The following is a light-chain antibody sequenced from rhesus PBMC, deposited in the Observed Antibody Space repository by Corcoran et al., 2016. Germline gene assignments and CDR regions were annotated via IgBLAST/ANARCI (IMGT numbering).Light chain of an antibody. V-gene: IGLV2-13*01. CDR2: EVN. CDR1: SIDIGGYNR. CDR3: SSYASSSIFI. J-gene: IGLJ1*01. Sequence: QAAQTQSPSVSGSPGQSVIISCTGTSIDIGGYNRVSWFQQHPGKAPKLIIYEVNKRPSGVSDRFSGSKSGNVASLTISGLQAEDEADYYCSSYASSSIFIFGTGTRLTVV.